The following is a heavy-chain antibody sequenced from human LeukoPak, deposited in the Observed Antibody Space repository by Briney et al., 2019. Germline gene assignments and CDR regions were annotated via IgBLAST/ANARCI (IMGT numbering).Heavy chain of an antibody. J-gene: IGHJ3*02. CDR1: GGSISSYY. Sequence: PSETLSLTCTVSGGSISSYYWCWIRQPPGKGLEWIGYIYYSGSTNYNPSLKSRVTISVDTSKNQFSLKLSSVPAADTAVYYCARSLIIAVAGLDAFDIWGQGTMVTVSS. CDR3: ARSLIIAVAGLDAFDI. CDR2: IYYSGST. V-gene: IGHV4-59*01. D-gene: IGHD6-19*01.